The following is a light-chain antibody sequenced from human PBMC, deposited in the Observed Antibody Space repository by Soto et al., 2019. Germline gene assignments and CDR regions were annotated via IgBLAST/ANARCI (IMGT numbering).Light chain of an antibody. CDR3: QQSYSRVT. CDR1: QSISSY. CDR2: AAS. Sequence: DIQVSQSPSTLSGSVGDRVTITCRASQSISSYVSWYQQKPGKAPKLLIYAASRLQSGVPSRFSGSRSGTDFTLTISSLQPEDFATYYCQQSYSRVTFGQGTKVDIK. J-gene: IGKJ1*01. V-gene: IGKV1-39*01.